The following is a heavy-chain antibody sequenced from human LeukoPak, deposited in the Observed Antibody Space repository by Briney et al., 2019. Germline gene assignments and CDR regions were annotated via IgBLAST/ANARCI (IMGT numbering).Heavy chain of an antibody. CDR1: GFTFSSYW. Sequence: GGSLRLSCAASGFTFSSYWLHWVRQAPGKGLVWVSRIKGDERSTNYANSVKGRFTISRDNAKNTVYLEMNSLRAEDTAVYYCVRGQLWSYYHDYWGQGTLVTVSS. CDR2: IKGDERST. D-gene: IGHD5-18*01. CDR3: VRGQLWSYYHDY. J-gene: IGHJ4*02. V-gene: IGHV3-74*01.